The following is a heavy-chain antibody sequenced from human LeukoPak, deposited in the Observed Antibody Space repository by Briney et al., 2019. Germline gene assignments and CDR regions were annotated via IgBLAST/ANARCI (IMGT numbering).Heavy chain of an antibody. D-gene: IGHD5-12*01. Sequence: PSETLSLTCTVSGYSISSGYYWGWIRQPPGKGLEWIGSIYHSGSTYYNPSLKSRVTISVDKSKNQFSLKLSSVTAADTAVYYCARRRGGYEDYWGQGTLVTVSS. V-gene: IGHV4-38-2*02. CDR3: ARRRGGYEDY. CDR2: IYHSGST. J-gene: IGHJ4*02. CDR1: GYSISSGYY.